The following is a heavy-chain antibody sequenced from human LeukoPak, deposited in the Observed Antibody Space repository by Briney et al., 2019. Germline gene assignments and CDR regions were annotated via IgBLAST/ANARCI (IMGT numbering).Heavy chain of an antibody. V-gene: IGHV4-34*01. D-gene: IGHD3-10*01. J-gene: IGHJ4*02. Sequence: SETLSLTCTVSGGPISSYYRSWIRQPPGKGLEWIGEINHSGSTNYNPSLKSRVTISVDTSKNQFSLKLSSVTAADTAVYYCARRSGRGYYGSGSYYFDYWGQGTLVTVSS. CDR3: ARRSGRGYYGSGSYYFDY. CDR2: INHSGST. CDR1: GGPISSYY.